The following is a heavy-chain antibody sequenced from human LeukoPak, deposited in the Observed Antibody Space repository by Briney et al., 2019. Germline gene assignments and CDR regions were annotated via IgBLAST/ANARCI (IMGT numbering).Heavy chain of an antibody. D-gene: IGHD1-26*01. CDR2: ISSSSSYI. CDR1: GFTFSSYS. J-gene: IGHJ4*02. CDR3: AREPRAPQPPLDY. Sequence: PGGSLRLSCAASGFTFSSYSMNWVRQAPGKGLEWVSSISSSSSYIYYADSVKGRFTISRDNAKNSLYLQMNSLRAEDTAVYYCAREPRAPQPPLDYWGQGTLVTVSS. V-gene: IGHV3-21*01.